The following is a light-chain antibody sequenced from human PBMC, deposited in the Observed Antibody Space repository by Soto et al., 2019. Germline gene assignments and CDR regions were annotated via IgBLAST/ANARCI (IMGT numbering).Light chain of an antibody. J-gene: IGKJ5*01. CDR2: DAS. CDR3: QRYGSSPLIT. CDR1: QSISSY. Sequence: PGERATLSCRASQSISSYLAWYQQKPGQAPRLLIYDASNRATGIPDRFSGSGSGTDFTLTISRLEPEDFAVYFCQRYGSSPLITFGQGTRLEIK. V-gene: IGKV3-20*01.